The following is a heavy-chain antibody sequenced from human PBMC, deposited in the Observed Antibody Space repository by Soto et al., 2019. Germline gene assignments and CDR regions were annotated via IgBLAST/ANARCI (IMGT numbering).Heavy chain of an antibody. Sequence: EVQLVESGGGLVQPGGSLRLSCATSGFTFSTYAMHWVRQAPGKGLEYVSAISSNGRSTYYANSVKGRFTISRDNSKNMLYLQTDRLRAVDMAVYYCARDRCTNGVCYAPSDYCDHGTLVTVSS. CDR1: GFTFSTYA. J-gene: IGHJ4*01. V-gene: IGHV3-64*01. D-gene: IGHD2-8*01. CDR3: ARDRCTNGVCYAPSDY. CDR2: ISSNGRST.